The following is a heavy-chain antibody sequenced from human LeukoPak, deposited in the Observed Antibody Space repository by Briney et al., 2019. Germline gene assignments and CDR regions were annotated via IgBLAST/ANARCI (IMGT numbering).Heavy chain of an antibody. CDR3: ARTLRSGYDFSEFDY. V-gene: IGHV3-30*04. CDR1: GFTFSSYA. D-gene: IGHD5-12*01. Sequence: GGSLRLSCAASGFTFSSYAMHWVRQAPGKGLEWVGVISYDGSNKYYADSVKGRFTISRDNSKNTLYLQMNSLRAEDTAVYYCARTLRSGYDFSEFDYWGQGTLVTVSS. J-gene: IGHJ4*02. CDR2: ISYDGSNK.